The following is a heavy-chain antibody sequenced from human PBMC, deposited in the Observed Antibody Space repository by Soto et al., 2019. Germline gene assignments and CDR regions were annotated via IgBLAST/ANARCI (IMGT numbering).Heavy chain of an antibody. V-gene: IGHV3-48*02. CDR1: GFSFGGYN. D-gene: IGHD6-19*01. Sequence: EVQLVESGGGLVQPGGSLRLSCAASGFSFGGYNMNWVRQAPGKGLEWVSHITSGLTAHYADFVQGRFTISRDNAKNSLYLEMNDLRDEDTAVYYCAKDWGRIAVAGWTDWGPGTLVTVSS. CDR3: AKDWGRIAVAGWTD. J-gene: IGHJ4*02. CDR2: ITSGLTA.